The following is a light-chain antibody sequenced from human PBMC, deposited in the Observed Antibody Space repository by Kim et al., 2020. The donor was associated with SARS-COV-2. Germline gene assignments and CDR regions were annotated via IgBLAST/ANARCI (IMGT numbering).Light chain of an antibody. CDR1: QSVSSSY. J-gene: IGKJ1*01. CDR2: DAS. V-gene: IGKV3-20*01. CDR3: MQYGSSPRT. Sequence: SPREMAPTCCRASQSVSSSYVAWYQQKPGQAPRLVSYDASSRTTGIPDRFSVSGSGTDFTLTMSRLEPEDFAVYYCMQYGSSPRTFGQGTKVDIK.